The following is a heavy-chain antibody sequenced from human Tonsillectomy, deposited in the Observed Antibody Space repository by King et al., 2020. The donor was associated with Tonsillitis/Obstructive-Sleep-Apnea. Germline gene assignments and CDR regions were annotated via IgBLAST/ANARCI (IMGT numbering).Heavy chain of an antibody. CDR3: ARSGYPVDFDY. CDR2: INHSGRT. Sequence: VQLQQWGAGLLKPSETLSLICAVYGGSFSGYYWSWIRQPPGKGLEWIGEINHSGRTNYNPSLKSRVTISLDTSKKQFSLKLTSVTAADTAVYYCARSGYPVDFDYWGQGALVTVSS. V-gene: IGHV4-34*01. CDR1: GGSFSGYY. D-gene: IGHD3-9*01. J-gene: IGHJ4*02.